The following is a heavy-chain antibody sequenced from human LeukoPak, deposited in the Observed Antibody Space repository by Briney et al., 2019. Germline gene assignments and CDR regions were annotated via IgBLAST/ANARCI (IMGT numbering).Heavy chain of an antibody. CDR2: ISGSGGST. J-gene: IGHJ6*03. CDR1: GFTFSSYG. Sequence: PGGSLRLSCAASGFTFSSYGMSWVRQAPGKGLEWVSAISGSGGSTYYADSVKGRFTISRDNSKNTLYLQMNSLRSDDTAVYYCARDGGYSYGYPSYYYMDVWGKGTTVTVSS. CDR3: ARDGGYSYGYPSYYYMDV. V-gene: IGHV3-23*01. D-gene: IGHD5-18*01.